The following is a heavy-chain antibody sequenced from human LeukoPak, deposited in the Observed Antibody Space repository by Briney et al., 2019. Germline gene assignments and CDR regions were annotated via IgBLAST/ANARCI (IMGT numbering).Heavy chain of an antibody. CDR3: ARGNGDYVGPYYYYYGMDV. V-gene: IGHV4-31*03. CDR2: IYYSGST. D-gene: IGHD4-17*01. Sequence: PSETLSLTCTVSGGSISSGGYYWSWIRQHPGTGLEWIGYIYYSGSTYYNPSLKSRATISVDTSKNQFSLKLSSVTAADTAVYYCARGNGDYVGPYYYYYGMDVWGQGTTVTVSS. CDR1: GGSISSGGYY. J-gene: IGHJ6*02.